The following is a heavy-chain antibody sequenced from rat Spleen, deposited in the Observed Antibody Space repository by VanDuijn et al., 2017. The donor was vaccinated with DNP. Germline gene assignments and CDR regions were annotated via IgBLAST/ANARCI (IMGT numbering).Heavy chain of an antibody. CDR2: INESGRTI. CDR3: VREIFGVDY. D-gene: IGHD4-3*01. Sequence: EVKLVESGGGLVQPGRSLRLSCAASGFNFNGYWMGWVRQTPGKGLEWIGEINESGRTINFTPSLKNKFTISRDNARNTLYLQMSKLGSEDTAIYYCVREIFGVDYWGQGVMVTVSS. V-gene: IGHV4-2*01. J-gene: IGHJ2*01. CDR1: GFNFNGYW.